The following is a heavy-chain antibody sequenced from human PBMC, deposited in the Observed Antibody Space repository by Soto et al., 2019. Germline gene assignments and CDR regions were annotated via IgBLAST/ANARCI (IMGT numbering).Heavy chain of an antibody. CDR2: IDPSDSPT. CDR1: GYTFTSYW. D-gene: IGHD5-18*01. V-gene: IGHV5-10-1*01. CDR3: AATGYTYGYNFDH. J-gene: IGHJ4*02. Sequence: PGESLKISCKGSGYTFTSYWITWVRQMPGKGLEWMGRIDPSDSPTNYSPSFQGHVTMSTDKSITTAHLQWSSLKVSDTAMYYCAATGYTYGYNFDHWGQGTQVTVSS.